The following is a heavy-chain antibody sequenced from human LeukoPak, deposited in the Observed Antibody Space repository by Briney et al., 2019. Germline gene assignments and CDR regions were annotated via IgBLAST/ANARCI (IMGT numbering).Heavy chain of an antibody. CDR3: ARVTWGSYFSAADLDY. CDR1: GYTFTSYD. CDR2: MNPNSGNT. Sequence: ASVKVSCKASGYTFTSYDINWVRQATGQGLEWMGWMNPNSGNTGYAQKFQGRVTMTRNTSISTAYMELSSLRSEDTAVYYCARVTWGSYFSAADLDYWGQGTLVTVSS. D-gene: IGHD1-26*01. J-gene: IGHJ4*02. V-gene: IGHV1-8*01.